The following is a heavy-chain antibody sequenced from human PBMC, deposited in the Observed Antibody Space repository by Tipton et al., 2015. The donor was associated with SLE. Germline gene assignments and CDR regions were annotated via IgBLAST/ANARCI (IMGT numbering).Heavy chain of an antibody. CDR3: ARLTIFGVVIIGNYYYYMDV. CDR1: DGSFSGYY. CDR2: INHSGGT. V-gene: IGHV4-34*01. Sequence: TLSLTCSVYDGSFSGYYWSWIRQPPGKGLEWIGEINHSGGTNYNPSLKSRVTISVDTSKNQFSLKLSSVTAADTAVYYCARLTIFGVVIIGNYYYYMDVWGKGTTVTVSS. J-gene: IGHJ6*03. D-gene: IGHD3-3*01.